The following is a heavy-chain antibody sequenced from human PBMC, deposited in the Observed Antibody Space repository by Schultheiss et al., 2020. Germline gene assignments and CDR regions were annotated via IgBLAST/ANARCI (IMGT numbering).Heavy chain of an antibody. CDR2: ISGSGGST. D-gene: IGHD4-17*01. CDR1: GFTFSNYG. Sequence: GGSLRLSCAASGFTFSNYGMHWVRQAPGKGLEWVSAISGSGGSTYYADSVKGRFTISRDNSKNTLYLQMNSLRGEDTAFYYCARDEYGEPYDYWGQGALVTVSS. V-gene: IGHV3-23*01. CDR3: ARDEYGEPYDY. J-gene: IGHJ4*02.